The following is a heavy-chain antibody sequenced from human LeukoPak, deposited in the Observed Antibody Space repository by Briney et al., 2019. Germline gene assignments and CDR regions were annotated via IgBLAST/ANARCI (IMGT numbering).Heavy chain of an antibody. D-gene: IGHD1-1*01. CDR2: MNPDSGNT. Sequence: ASVKVSCKASGYTFTSYDINWVRQATGQGLEWMGWMNPDSGNTGYAQKFQGRVTMTRNTSISTAYMELSSLRSADTAVYFCARGSTGTTPDYWGQGTLVTVSS. CDR3: ARGSTGTTPDY. CDR1: GYTFTSYD. J-gene: IGHJ4*02. V-gene: IGHV1-8*01.